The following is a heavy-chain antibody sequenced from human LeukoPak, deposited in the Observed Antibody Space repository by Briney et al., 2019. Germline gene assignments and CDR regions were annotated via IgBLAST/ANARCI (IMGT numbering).Heavy chain of an antibody. Sequence: SGTLSLTCAVSGRSMSSSHWWSWVRQSPDKGLEWIGEINHSGSTNYNPSLKSRVTISVDTSKNQFSLKLSSVTAADTAVYYCARQIRYSGYRTIDYWGQGTLVTVSS. D-gene: IGHD5-12*01. CDR2: INHSGST. J-gene: IGHJ4*02. V-gene: IGHV4-4*02. CDR3: ARQIRYSGYRTIDY. CDR1: GRSMSSSHW.